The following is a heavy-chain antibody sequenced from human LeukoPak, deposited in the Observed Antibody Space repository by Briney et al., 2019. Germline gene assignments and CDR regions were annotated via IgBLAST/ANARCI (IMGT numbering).Heavy chain of an antibody. D-gene: IGHD3-22*01. V-gene: IGHV4-59*08. J-gene: IGHJ3*02. CDR3: ARLAQVYDSSGYRDAFDI. CDR2: IYYSGST. CDR1: GGSISSYY. Sequence: SQTLSLPCTASGGSISSYYWSWIRQPPGKGLEWIGYIYYSGSTNYNPSLKSRVTISVDTSKNQFSLKLSSVTAADTAVYYCARLAQVYDSSGYRDAFDIWGQGTMVTVSS.